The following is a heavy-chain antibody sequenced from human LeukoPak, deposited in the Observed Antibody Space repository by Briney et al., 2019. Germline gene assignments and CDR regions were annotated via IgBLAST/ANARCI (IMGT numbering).Heavy chain of an antibody. CDR1: GFAFSYYW. D-gene: IGHD3-16*01. CDR3: VRDRAWLTFEK. J-gene: IGHJ4*02. V-gene: IGHV3-7*01. CDR2: IKPDGSFT. Sequence: PGGALRLSFVASGFAFSYYWMNWVRRAPGKGGEWGAIIKPDGSFTTYGAAVKRRFTISRDNAKKSLYLQMNGLRAEDTAVYFCVRDRAWLTFEKWGQGTLVTVSS.